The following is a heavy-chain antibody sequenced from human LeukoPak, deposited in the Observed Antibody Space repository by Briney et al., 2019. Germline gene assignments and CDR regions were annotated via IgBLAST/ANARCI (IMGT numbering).Heavy chain of an antibody. J-gene: IGHJ6*03. CDR2: INAGNGNT. D-gene: IGHD1-26*01. CDR3: ARVPLSYSDNYYYYYMDV. Sequence: ASVKVSCKASGYTFTSYAMHWVRQAPGQRLEWMGWINAGNGNTGYAQKFQGRVTITSSTSISTAYMELSSLTSEDTAVYYCARVPLSYSDNYYYYYMDVWGKGTTVTVSS. V-gene: IGHV1-3*01. CDR1: GYTFTSYA.